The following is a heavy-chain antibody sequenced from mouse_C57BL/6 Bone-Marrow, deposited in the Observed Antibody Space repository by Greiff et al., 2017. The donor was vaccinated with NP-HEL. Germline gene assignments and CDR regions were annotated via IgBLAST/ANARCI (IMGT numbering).Heavy chain of an antibody. D-gene: IGHD2-3*01. J-gene: IGHJ3*01. V-gene: IGHV1-59*01. CDR1: GYTFTSYW. Sequence: VQLQQPGAELVRPGTSVKLSCKASGYTFTSYWMHWVKQRPGQGLEWIGVIDPSDSYTNYNQKFKGKATLTVDTSSSTAYMQLSSLTSEDSSVYYCARREIGGYYPAWFAYWGQGTLVTVSA. CDR3: ARREIGGYYPAWFAY. CDR2: IDPSDSYT.